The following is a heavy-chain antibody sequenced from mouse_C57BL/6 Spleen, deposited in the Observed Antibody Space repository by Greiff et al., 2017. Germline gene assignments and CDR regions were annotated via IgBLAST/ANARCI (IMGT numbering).Heavy chain of an antibody. CDR3: ARNHYYGSSPYAMDY. CDR2: IHPNSGST. Sequence: QVQLQQPGAELVKPGASVTLSCKASGYTFTSYWMHWVKQRPGQGLEWIGMIHPNSGSTNYNEKFKSKATLTVDKSSSTAYMQLSSLTSEDSAVYYCARNHYYGSSPYAMDYWGQGTSVTVSS. CDR1: GYTFTSYW. J-gene: IGHJ4*01. V-gene: IGHV1-64*01. D-gene: IGHD1-1*01.